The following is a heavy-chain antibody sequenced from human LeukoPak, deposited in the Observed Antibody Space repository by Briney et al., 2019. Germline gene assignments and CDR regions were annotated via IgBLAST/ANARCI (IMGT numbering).Heavy chain of an antibody. CDR3: ARGFRAFDF. CDR2: ISSTSTSI. CDR1: GFTFSSHT. Sequence: GGSLRLSCAASGFTFSSHTMNWVRQAPGKGLEWVSSISSTSTSIYHADSVKGRFTISRDNTKNSLYLQMDSLRAEDTAVYYCARGFRAFDFWAQGTMVTVSS. J-gene: IGHJ3*01. V-gene: IGHV3-21*01.